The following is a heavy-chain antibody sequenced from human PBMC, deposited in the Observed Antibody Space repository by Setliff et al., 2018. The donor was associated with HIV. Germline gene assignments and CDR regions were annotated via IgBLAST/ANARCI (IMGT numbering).Heavy chain of an antibody. CDR3: ARDDVAAPGSHHDY. V-gene: IGHV1-3*04. D-gene: IGHD6-13*01. CDR1: GYTFTDYV. CDR2: IITGNGDT. Sequence: GASVKVSCKASGYTFTDYVIHWVRRAPGQRPEWMAWIITGNGDTHYSQKFRDRVTVTRDTSANTAFMELNTLTSEDTAVYYCARDDVAAPGSHHDYWGQGTLVTV. J-gene: IGHJ4*02.